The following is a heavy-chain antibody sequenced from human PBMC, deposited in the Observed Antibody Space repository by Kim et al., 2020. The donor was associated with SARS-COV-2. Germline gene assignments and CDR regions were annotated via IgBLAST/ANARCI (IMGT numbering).Heavy chain of an antibody. D-gene: IGHD3-10*01. Sequence: SETLSLTCTVSGGSISSYYWSWIRQPPGKGLEWIGYIYYSGSTNYNPSLKSRVTISVDTSKNQFSLKLSSVTAADTAVYYCARDSHDVYGELSYYYYGMDVWGQGTTVTVSS. CDR1: GGSISSYY. J-gene: IGHJ6*02. CDR2: IYYSGST. CDR3: ARDSHDVYGELSYYYYGMDV. V-gene: IGHV4-59*13.